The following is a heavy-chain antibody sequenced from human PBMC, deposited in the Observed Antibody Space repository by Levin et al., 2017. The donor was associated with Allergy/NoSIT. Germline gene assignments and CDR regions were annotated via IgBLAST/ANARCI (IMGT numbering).Heavy chain of an antibody. J-gene: IGHJ6*02. Sequence: GGSLRLSCGASGFTFRSYSMNWVRQTPGKGLDWVAYISLRSTNIYYAESVKGRFTISRDNAENSLYLQMNSLRAEDTGIYYCARSAAAAAGERREYYYYALDVWGQGTTVTVSS. V-gene: IGHV3-48*01. D-gene: IGHD6-13*01. CDR2: ISLRSTNI. CDR1: GFTFRSYS. CDR3: ARSAAAAAGERREYYYYALDV.